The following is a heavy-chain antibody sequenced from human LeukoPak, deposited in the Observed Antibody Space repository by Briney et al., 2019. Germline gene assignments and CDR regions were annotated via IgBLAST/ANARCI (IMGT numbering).Heavy chain of an antibody. CDR1: GYTFTGYY. CDR2: INPNSGGT. V-gene: IGHV1-2*02. J-gene: IGHJ4*02. CDR3: ARAGPTWIQSSSHLDY. Sequence: GASVKVSCKASGYTFTGYYMHWVRQAPGQGLEWMGWINPNSGGTNYAQKFQGRVTMTRDTSISTAYMELSRLRSDDTAVYYCARAGPTWIQSSSHLDYWGQGTLVTVSS. D-gene: IGHD5-18*01.